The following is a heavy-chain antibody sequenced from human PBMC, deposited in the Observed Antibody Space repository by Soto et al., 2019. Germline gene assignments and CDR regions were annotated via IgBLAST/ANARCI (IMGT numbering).Heavy chain of an antibody. D-gene: IGHD2-15*01. J-gene: IGHJ6*02. V-gene: IGHV1-3*01. Sequence: ASVNVSCKASGYTFTSYAMHWVRQAPGQRLEWMGWINAGNGNTNYAQKFQGRVTITADESTSTAYMELSSLRSEDTAVYYCATRSPIYCSGGSCPRDYYYYGMDVWGQGTTVTVSS. CDR3: ATRSPIYCSGGSCPRDYYYYGMDV. CDR2: INAGNGNT. CDR1: GYTFTSYA.